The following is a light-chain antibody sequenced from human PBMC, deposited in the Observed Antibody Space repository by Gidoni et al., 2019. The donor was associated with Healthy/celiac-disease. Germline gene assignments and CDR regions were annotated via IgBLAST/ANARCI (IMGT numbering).Light chain of an antibody. Sequence: SYVLTQPPSVSVAPGKTARITCGENNIGSKSVHWYQQKPGQAPVLVIYYDSDRPSGIPERFSGSNSVNTATLTISRVEAGDEADYYCQVWDSSRDHYVFGTGTKVTVL. V-gene: IGLV3-21*04. CDR2: YDS. J-gene: IGLJ1*01. CDR3: QVWDSSRDHYV. CDR1: NIGSKS.